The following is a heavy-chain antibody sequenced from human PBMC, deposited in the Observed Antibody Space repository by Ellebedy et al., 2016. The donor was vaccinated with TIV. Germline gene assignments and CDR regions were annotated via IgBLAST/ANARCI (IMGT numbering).Heavy chain of an antibody. CDR3: ATSGIAPGSWFDP. CDR2: IYYTGNS. V-gene: IGHV4-39*07. J-gene: IGHJ5*02. CDR1: GGSISSSSYQ. D-gene: IGHD6-13*01. Sequence: MPSETLSLTCTVSGGSISSSSYQWGWLRQPPGRGLEWIGFIYYTGNSYYNPSLKSRVTMSVDTSKNQFSLKLDSVTAADTAIYFCATSGIAPGSWFDPWGQGTPVTVSS.